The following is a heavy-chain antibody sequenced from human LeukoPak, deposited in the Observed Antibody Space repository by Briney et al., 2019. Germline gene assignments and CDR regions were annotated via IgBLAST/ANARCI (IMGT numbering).Heavy chain of an antibody. J-gene: IGHJ6*03. D-gene: IGHD6-6*01. Sequence: PSETLSLTCAVYGGSFSGYYWSWIRQPPGKGLEWIGEINHSGSTNYNPSLKSRVTISVDTSKNQFSLKLSSVTAAHTAVYYCARSSRYYYYYYYMDVWGKGTTVTVSS. CDR3: ARSSRYYYYYYYMDV. CDR1: GGSFSGYY. CDR2: INHSGST. V-gene: IGHV4-34*01.